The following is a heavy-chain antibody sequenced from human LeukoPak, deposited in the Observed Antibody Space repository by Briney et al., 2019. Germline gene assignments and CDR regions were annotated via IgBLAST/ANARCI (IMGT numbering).Heavy chain of an antibody. V-gene: IGHV4-39*07. Sequence: KPSETPSLTCTVSGGSISSSSYYWGWIRQPPGKGLEWIGSIYYSGSTYYNPSLKSRVTISVDTSKNQFSLKLSSVTAADTAVYYCARVGYYDSSGSADYWGQGTLVTVSS. D-gene: IGHD3-22*01. CDR2: IYYSGST. CDR3: ARVGYYDSSGSADY. CDR1: GGSISSSSYY. J-gene: IGHJ4*02.